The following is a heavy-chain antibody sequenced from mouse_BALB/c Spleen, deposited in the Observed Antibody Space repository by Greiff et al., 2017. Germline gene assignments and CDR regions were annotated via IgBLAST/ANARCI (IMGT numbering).Heavy chain of an antibody. D-gene: IGHD1-1*01. CDR2: IHYSGST. J-gene: IGHJ2*01. Sequence: VQLQQSGPDLVKPSQSLSLTCTVTGYSITSGYSWPWIRQFPGNKLEWMGYIHYSGSTNYNPSLKSRISITRDTSKNQFFLQLNSVTTEDTATYYCARGDYYGSSPLDYWGQGTTLTVSS. V-gene: IGHV3-1*02. CDR3: ARGDYYGSSPLDY. CDR1: GYSITSGYS.